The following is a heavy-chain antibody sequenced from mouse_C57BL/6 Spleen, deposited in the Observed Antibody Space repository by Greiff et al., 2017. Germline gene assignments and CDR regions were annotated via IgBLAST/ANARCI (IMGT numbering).Heavy chain of an antibody. J-gene: IGHJ4*01. CDR3: ARFPPYYYGSRDAMDY. D-gene: IGHD1-1*01. Sequence: QVQLQQPGAELVKPGASVKMSCKASGYTFTSYWITWVKQRPGQGLEWIGDIYPGSGSTNYNEKFKSKATLTVDTSSSTAYMQLSSLTSEDSAVYYCARFPPYYYGSRDAMDYWGQGTSVTVSS. CDR2: IYPGSGST. CDR1: GYTFTSYW. V-gene: IGHV1-55*01.